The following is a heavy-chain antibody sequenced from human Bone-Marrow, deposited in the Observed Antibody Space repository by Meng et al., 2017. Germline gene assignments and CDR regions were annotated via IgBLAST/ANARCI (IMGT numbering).Heavy chain of an antibody. V-gene: IGHV4-34*01. CDR2: INHSGST. Sequence: QVQLQKWGAGLLKPSETLSLTCAVYGGSFSGYYWSWIRQPPGKGLEWIGEINHSGSTNYNPSLKSRVTISVDTSKNQFSLKLSSVTAADTAVYYCAREDRYYYDSRVDYWGQGTLVTVSS. J-gene: IGHJ4*02. D-gene: IGHD3-22*01. CDR1: GGSFSGYY. CDR3: AREDRYYYDSRVDY.